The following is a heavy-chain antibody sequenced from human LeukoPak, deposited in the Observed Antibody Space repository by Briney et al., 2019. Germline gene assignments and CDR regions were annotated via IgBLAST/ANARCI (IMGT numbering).Heavy chain of an antibody. J-gene: IGHJ4*02. CDR1: GFTFSTYG. Sequence: GGSLRLSCAASGFTFSTYGMNWVRQAPGKGLEWVSSISSSSSYIYYADSVKGRFTISRDNAKNSLYLQMDSLRAEDTAVYYCARVLDNSSSRYQSLKYWGQGTLVTVSS. D-gene: IGHD6-25*01. V-gene: IGHV3-21*01. CDR2: ISSSSSYI. CDR3: ARVLDNSSSRYQSLKY.